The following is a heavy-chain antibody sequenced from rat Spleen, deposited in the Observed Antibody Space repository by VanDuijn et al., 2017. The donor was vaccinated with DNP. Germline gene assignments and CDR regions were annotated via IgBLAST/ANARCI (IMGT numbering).Heavy chain of an antibody. CDR1: GFTFSNSG. V-gene: IGHV5-19*01. D-gene: IGHD1-6*01. J-gene: IGHJ4*01. CDR3: ARLYYGTLDA. Sequence: EVQLVESGGGLVQPGRSLKVSCAASGFTFSNSGMHWIRQAPRKGLEWVTSIGPRGAYTYYPDSVKGRFTGSRDNAKNSLYLQMDSLRSEDTATYYCARLYYGTLDAWGQGTSVTVSS. CDR2: IGPRGAYT.